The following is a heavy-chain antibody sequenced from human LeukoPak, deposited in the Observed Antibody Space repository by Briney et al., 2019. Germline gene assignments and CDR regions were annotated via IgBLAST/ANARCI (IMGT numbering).Heavy chain of an antibody. D-gene: IGHD3-10*01. CDR1: GGSISSYY. CDR3: ARGLGFGANWFDP. CDR2: IYYSGST. V-gene: IGHV4-59*01. Sequence: SETLSLTCTVSGGSISSYYWSWIRQPPGKGLGWIGYIYYSGSTNYNPSLKSRVTISVDTSKNQFSLKLSSVTAADTAVYYCARGLGFGANWFDPWGQGTLVTVSS. J-gene: IGHJ5*02.